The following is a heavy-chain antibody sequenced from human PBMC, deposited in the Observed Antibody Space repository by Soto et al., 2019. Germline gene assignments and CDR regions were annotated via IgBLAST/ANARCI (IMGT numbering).Heavy chain of an antibody. Sequence: SEILSLTCAVSGGSISSGGYSWSWIQQPPGKGLEWIGYIYHSGSTYYNPSLKSRVTISVDRSKNQFSLKLSSVTAADTAVYYCARVPDRWGQGTLVTVSS. J-gene: IGHJ5*02. CDR1: GGSISSGGYS. CDR3: ARVPDR. CDR2: IYHSGST. V-gene: IGHV4-30-2*01. D-gene: IGHD2-2*01.